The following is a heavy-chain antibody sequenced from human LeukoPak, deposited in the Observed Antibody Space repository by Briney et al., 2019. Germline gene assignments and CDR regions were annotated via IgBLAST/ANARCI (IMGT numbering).Heavy chain of an antibody. CDR2: ISSSSSYI. Sequence: GSLRLSCAASGFTFSSYSMNWVRQAPGKGLEWVSSISSSSSYIYYADSVKGRFTISRDNAKNSLYLQMNSLRAEDTAVYYCARDLTTVTPDDAFDIWGQGTMVTVSS. CDR1: GFTFSSYS. D-gene: IGHD4-4*01. J-gene: IGHJ3*02. CDR3: ARDLTTVTPDDAFDI. V-gene: IGHV3-21*01.